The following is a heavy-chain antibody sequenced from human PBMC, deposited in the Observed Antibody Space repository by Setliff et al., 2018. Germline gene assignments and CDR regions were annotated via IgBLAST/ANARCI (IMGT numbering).Heavy chain of an antibody. CDR1: GDSISNYY. Sequence: NPSETLSLTCTVSGDSISNYYWNWIRQPAGKGLEWIGRIYVTESTKYNPSLKSRVTLSIDTSKNQFSLKLSSVTAADAALYYCAASHAYTGAVEEWFLPKTFDFWGQGSPVTAPQ. CDR3: AASHAYTGAVEEWFLPKTFDF. J-gene: IGHJ4*02. CDR2: IYVTEST. V-gene: IGHV4-4*07. D-gene: IGHD3-10*01.